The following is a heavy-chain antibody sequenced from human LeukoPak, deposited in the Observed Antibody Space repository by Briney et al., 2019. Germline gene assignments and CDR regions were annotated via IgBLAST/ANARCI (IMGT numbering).Heavy chain of an antibody. D-gene: IGHD5-12*01. Sequence: TGGSLRLSCAASGFTFSSYAMSWVRQAPGKGLEWVSAISGSGGSTYYADSVKGRFTISRDTSKNTLYLQMNSLRAEDTAVYYCAKKGIDGRGYDLDYWGQGTLVTVSS. CDR3: AKKGIDGRGYDLDY. J-gene: IGHJ4*02. CDR2: ISGSGGST. V-gene: IGHV3-23*01. CDR1: GFTFSSYA.